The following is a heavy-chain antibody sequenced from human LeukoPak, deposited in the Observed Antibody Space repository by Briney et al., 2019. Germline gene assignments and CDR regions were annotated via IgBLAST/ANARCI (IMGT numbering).Heavy chain of an antibody. D-gene: IGHD2-8*02. CDR1: RFTFSTFA. CDR2: IFPSGGEI. V-gene: IGHV3-23*01. J-gene: IGHJ4*02. CDR3: ATYRQVLFPFES. Sequence: PGGSLRLSCAASRFTFSTFAMVWVRQPPGKGLEWVSSIFPSGGEIHYADSVRGRFTISRDNSKSTLSLQMNSLRAEDTAIYYCATYRQVLFPFESWGQGTLVTVSS.